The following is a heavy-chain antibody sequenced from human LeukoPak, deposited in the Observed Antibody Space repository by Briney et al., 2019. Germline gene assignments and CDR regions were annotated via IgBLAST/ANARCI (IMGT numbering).Heavy chain of an antibody. J-gene: IGHJ3*02. V-gene: IGHV5-51*01. CDR1: GYTFTSYW. Sequence: GESLKISCKGSGYTFTSYWITWVRRMPGKGLEWMGIIYPGDSDTKYSPSFQGQVTISADKSISTAYLQWSSLKASDTAMYYCAGQDIVVVATTTRAFDIWGQGTMVTVSS. CDR3: AGQDIVVVATTTRAFDI. CDR2: IYPGDSDT. D-gene: IGHD2-15*01.